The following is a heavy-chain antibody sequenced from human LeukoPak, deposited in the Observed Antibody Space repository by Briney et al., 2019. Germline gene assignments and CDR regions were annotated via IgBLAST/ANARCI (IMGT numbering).Heavy chain of an antibody. J-gene: IGHJ4*02. Sequence: SLRLSCAASGFTFSDYYMSWFRQAPGKGLEWVGFIRSKAYGGTTEYAASVKGRFTISRDDSKSIAYLQMNSLKTEDTAVYYCIRDGYSYGYDPLGDYWGQGTLVTVSS. CDR3: IRDGYSYGYDPLGDY. CDR2: IRSKAYGGTT. D-gene: IGHD5-18*01. CDR1: GFTFSDYY. V-gene: IGHV3-49*03.